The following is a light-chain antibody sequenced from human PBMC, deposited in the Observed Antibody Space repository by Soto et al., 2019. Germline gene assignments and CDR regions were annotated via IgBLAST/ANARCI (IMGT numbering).Light chain of an antibody. CDR2: DAS. Sequence: DIQMTQSPSSLSASVGDRVTITCRASQSISIYLNWYQHKPGKAPKLLIYDASNLEIGVPSRFRGSGSGTDFTFTISSLQPEDPATYYCQHYFNLPLTFGGGTKVEIK. V-gene: IGKV1-33*01. CDR1: QSISIY. J-gene: IGKJ4*01. CDR3: QHYFNLPLT.